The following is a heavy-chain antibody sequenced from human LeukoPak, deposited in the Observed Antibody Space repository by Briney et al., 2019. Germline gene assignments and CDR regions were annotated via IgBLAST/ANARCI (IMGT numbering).Heavy chain of an antibody. CDR1: GGSISSYY. D-gene: IGHD3-10*01. V-gene: IGHV4-59*01. CDR2: IYYNGDT. J-gene: IGHJ5*02. CDR3: VRGPYGSSISNWFDP. Sequence: PSETLSLTCTVSGGSISSYYWSWIRQTPGKGLEWIGYIYYNGDTHYSPSLNSRLSMSVDTPNKQFSLNLRSVTAADTAVYYCVRGPYGSSISNWFDPWGQGLLVTVSS.